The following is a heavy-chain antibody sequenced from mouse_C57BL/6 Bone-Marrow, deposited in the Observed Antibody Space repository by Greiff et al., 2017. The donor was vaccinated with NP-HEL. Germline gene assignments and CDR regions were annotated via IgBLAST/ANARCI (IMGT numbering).Heavy chain of an antibody. CDR1: VYTFTSYW. J-gene: IGHJ3*01. D-gene: IGHD2-3*01. Sequence: QVQLQQPGAELVKPGASVKLSCKASVYTFTSYWMHWVKQRPGRGLEWIGRIDPNSGGTKYNEKFKSKATLTVDKPSSTAYMQLSSLTSEDSAVYYCARDDGYYPWFAYWGQGTLVTVSA. V-gene: IGHV1-72*01. CDR3: ARDDGYYPWFAY. CDR2: IDPNSGGT.